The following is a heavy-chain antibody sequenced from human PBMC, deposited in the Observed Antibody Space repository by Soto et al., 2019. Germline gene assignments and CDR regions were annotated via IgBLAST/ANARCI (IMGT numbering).Heavy chain of an antibody. CDR3: TTGYSDSTSYHGDDAFDI. CDR1: GLTFSDAW. V-gene: IGHV3-15*01. Sequence: EVQLVESGGGLVKPGGSLRLSCAASGLTFSDAWMIWVRRAPGKGLEWVGRVKSKSSGGTTDYVGPVKGRCNISRDESKASLYLQMNSLETEDTDVYYCTTGYSDSTSYHGDDAFDIWGQGTTVTVSS. D-gene: IGHD3-22*01. J-gene: IGHJ3*02. CDR2: VKSKSSGGTT.